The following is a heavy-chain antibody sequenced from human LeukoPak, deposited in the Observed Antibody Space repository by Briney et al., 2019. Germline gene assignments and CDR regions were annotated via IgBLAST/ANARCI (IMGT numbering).Heavy chain of an antibody. CDR1: GFSLSTSGVG. CDR3: AHLLLWFGELDTNFDY. V-gene: IGHV2-5*02. D-gene: IGHD3-10*01. Sequence: SGPTLVNPTQTLTLTCTFSGFSLSTSGVGVGWIRQPPGKALEWLALIYWDDDKRYSPSLKSRLTITKDTSKNQVVLTMTNMDPVDTATYYCAHLLLWFGELDTNFDYWGQGTLVTVSS. CDR2: IYWDDDK. J-gene: IGHJ4*02.